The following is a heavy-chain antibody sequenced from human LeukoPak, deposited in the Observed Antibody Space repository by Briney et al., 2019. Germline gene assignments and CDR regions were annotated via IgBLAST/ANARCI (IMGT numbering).Heavy chain of an antibody. CDR3: ASGPLTYYDFWSGYYVDAFDI. V-gene: IGHV1-69*06. CDR2: IITIFGTA. CDR1: GGTFSSYA. Sequence: GPSVKASCMASGGTFSSYAISWVRQVPGQWLEWMGGIITIFGTAKYAQKFQGRATITADKSTSTAYMELSSLRSEDTAVYYCASGPLTYYDFWSGYYVDAFDIWGQGTMVTVSS. D-gene: IGHD3-3*01. J-gene: IGHJ3*02.